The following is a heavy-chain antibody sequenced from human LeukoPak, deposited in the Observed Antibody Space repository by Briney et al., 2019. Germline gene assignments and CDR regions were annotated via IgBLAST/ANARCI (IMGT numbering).Heavy chain of an antibody. CDR2: LSGSGYNT. CDR3: AKDLLVLRYFDWLLSGLDY. D-gene: IGHD3-9*01. V-gene: IGHV3-23*01. J-gene: IGHJ4*02. CDR1: GFTFSSHA. Sequence: GGSLRLSCAASGFTFSSHALSWVRQAPGKGLEWVSSLSGSGYNTYYADSVKGRFTISRDNSKNTVYLQMNSLRAEDTAVYYCAKDLLVLRYFDWLLSGLDYWGQGTLVTVSS.